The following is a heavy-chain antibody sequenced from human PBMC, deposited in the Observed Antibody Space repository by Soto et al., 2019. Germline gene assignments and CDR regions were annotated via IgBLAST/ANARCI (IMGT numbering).Heavy chain of an antibody. J-gene: IGHJ4*02. V-gene: IGHV3-7*01. D-gene: IGHD2-15*01. CDR3: ARDVTVVVVAATRPAY. CDR2: IKQDGSEK. CDR1: GFTFSSYW. Sequence: GGSLRLSCAASGFTFSSYWMSWVRQAPGKGLEWVANIKQDGSEKYYVDSVKGRFTISRDNAKNSLYLQMNSLRAEDTAVYYCARDVTVVVVAATRPAYWGQGTLVTVSS.